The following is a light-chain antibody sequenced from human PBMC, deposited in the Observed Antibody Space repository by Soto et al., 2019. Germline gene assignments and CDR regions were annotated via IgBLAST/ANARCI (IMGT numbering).Light chain of an antibody. CDR3: CSYAGSFTWV. J-gene: IGLJ3*02. CDR2: DVS. Sequence: QSVLTQPRSVSESPGQSVTISCSGTSSDVGGYKYVSWYQQHPGKAPKLMIYDVSKRPSGVPDRFSGSKSGNTASLTISGLQAEDEADYYCCSYAGSFTWVFGGGTKLTVL. CDR1: SSDVGGYKY. V-gene: IGLV2-11*01.